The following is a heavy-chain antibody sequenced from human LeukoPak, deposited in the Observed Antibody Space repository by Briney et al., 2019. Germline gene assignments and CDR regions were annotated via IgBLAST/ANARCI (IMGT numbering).Heavy chain of an antibody. Sequence: GGSLRLSCAASGFTFSNYEMHWVRQAPGKGLEWVSYISSSSSTIYYADSVKGRFTISRDNAKNSLYLQMNSLRAEDTAVYYCARDLRSAIVGASSRYWGQGTLVTVSS. CDR1: GFTFSNYE. D-gene: IGHD1-26*01. CDR3: ARDLRSAIVGASSRY. J-gene: IGHJ4*02. CDR2: ISSSSSTI. V-gene: IGHV3-48*01.